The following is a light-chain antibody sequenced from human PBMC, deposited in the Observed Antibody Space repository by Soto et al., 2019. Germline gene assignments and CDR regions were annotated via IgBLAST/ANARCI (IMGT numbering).Light chain of an antibody. CDR1: QSIGSSY. V-gene: IGKV3-20*01. Sequence: EIVMTQSPGTLSLSPEERATLSCRASQSIGSSYLAWYQQKPGQAPKLLIYGASNRATGIPDRFSGSGSGTDFTLTISRLEPEDFAVYYCQQYGSSGTFGQGTKVDI. CDR3: QQYGSSGT. CDR2: GAS. J-gene: IGKJ1*01.